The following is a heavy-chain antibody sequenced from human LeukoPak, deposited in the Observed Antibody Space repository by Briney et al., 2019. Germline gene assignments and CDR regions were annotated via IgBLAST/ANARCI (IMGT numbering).Heavy chain of an antibody. Sequence: GGSLRLSCAASGFTFSSYAMSWVRQAPGKRLEWVSAISGSGGSTYYADSVKGRFTISRDNSKNTLYLQMNSLRAEDTAVYYCAKTYSSGWYRPNLDYWGQGTLVTVSS. D-gene: IGHD6-19*01. CDR2: ISGSGGST. CDR1: GFTFSSYA. CDR3: AKTYSSGWYRPNLDY. J-gene: IGHJ4*02. V-gene: IGHV3-23*01.